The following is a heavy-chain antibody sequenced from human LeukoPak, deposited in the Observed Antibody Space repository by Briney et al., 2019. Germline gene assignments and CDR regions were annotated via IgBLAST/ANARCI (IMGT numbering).Heavy chain of an antibody. CDR3: AKDLPIAAAGIDY. V-gene: IGHV3-23*01. D-gene: IGHD6-13*01. Sequence: GGSLRLSCAASGFTFSSYAMNWVRQAPGKGLEWVSTISGSGASTAYVDSVKGRFTISRDNSKYTLYLQMNSLRAEDTAIYYCAKDLPIAAAGIDYWGQGTLVTVSS. J-gene: IGHJ4*02. CDR1: GFTFSSYA. CDR2: ISGSGAST.